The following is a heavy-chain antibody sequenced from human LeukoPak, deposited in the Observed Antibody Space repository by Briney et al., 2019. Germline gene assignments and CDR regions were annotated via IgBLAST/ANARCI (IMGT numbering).Heavy chain of an antibody. J-gene: IGHJ6*03. V-gene: IGHV3-33*01. D-gene: IGHD3-10*01. Sequence: PGRSLRLSCAASGFTFSSYGMHWVRQAPGKGLEWVAVIWYDGSNKYYADSVKGRFTISRDNSKNTLYLQMNSLRAEDTAVYYCERGMISMDRGVMPRYYMDVWGKGTTVTVSS. CDR1: GFTFSSYG. CDR3: ERGMISMDRGVMPRYYMDV. CDR2: IWYDGSNK.